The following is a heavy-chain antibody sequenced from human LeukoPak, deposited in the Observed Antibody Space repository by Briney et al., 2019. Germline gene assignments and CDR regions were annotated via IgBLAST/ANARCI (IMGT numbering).Heavy chain of an antibody. Sequence: GESLKISCKGYGYSFTSYWIGWVRQMPGKGLEWGGGIYTGYSDTRYGPSFQGRVTISADKSISTAYLQWGSLEASDSAMYYCAGHGDSSGFDYWGQGTLVTVSS. J-gene: IGHJ4*02. CDR1: GYSFTSYW. D-gene: IGHD3-22*01. V-gene: IGHV5-51*01. CDR3: AGHGDSSGFDY. CDR2: IYTGYSDT.